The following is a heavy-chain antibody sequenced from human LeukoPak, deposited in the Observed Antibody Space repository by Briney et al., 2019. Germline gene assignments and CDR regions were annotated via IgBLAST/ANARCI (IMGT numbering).Heavy chain of an antibody. CDR2: ISYDGSNK. V-gene: IGHV3-30-3*01. Sequence: PGRSLRLSCAASGFTFSSYAMHWVRQAPGKGLEWVAVISYDGSNKYYADSVKGRFTISRDNSKNTLYLQMNSLRAEDTAVYYCVKASSHYYDSSGYYESSLDYWGQGTLVTVSS. CDR3: VKASSHYYDSSGYYESSLDY. J-gene: IGHJ4*02. D-gene: IGHD3-22*01. CDR1: GFTFSSYA.